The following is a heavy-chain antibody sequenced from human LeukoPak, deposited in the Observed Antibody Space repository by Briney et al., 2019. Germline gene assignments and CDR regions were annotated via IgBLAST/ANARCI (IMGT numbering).Heavy chain of an antibody. J-gene: IGHJ4*02. Sequence: SETLSLTCAVSGGSISSGGYYWSWLRQHPGMGLEWIGYIYYSGTTYYNPSLKSRVIILLDTSKSQFSLKLTSVTAADTAVYYCARAAQNWNNAPYFDYWGQGTLVTVSS. CDR1: GGSISSGGYY. CDR2: IYYSGTT. V-gene: IGHV4-31*11. D-gene: IGHD1/OR15-1a*01. CDR3: ARAAQNWNNAPYFDY.